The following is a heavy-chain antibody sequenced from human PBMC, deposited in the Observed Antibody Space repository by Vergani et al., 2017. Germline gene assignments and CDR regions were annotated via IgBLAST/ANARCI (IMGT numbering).Heavy chain of an antibody. J-gene: IGHJ4*02. V-gene: IGHV3-21*01. Sequence: EVQLVESGGGLVKPGGSLRLSCAASGFTFSIYSMNWVRQAPGKGLEWVSSISSSSSYIYYADSVKGRFTISRDNAKNSLYLQMNSLGAEDTAVYYWAREDYGGNSWDYWGQGTLVTVSS. CDR2: ISSSSSYI. D-gene: IGHD4-23*01. CDR1: GFTFSIYS. CDR3: AREDYGGNSWDY.